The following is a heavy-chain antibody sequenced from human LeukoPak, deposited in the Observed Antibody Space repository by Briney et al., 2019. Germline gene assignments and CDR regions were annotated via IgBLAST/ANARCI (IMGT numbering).Heavy chain of an antibody. CDR2: ISSSSSYI. CDR1: GFTFSSYS. V-gene: IGHV3-21*01. Sequence: GGSLRLSCAASGFTFSSYSMNWVRKAPGKGLEWVSSISSSSSYIYYADSVKGRFTISRDNAKNSLYLQMNSLRAEDTAVYYCARGLLTGYYSLGYWGQGTLVTVSS. J-gene: IGHJ4*02. CDR3: ARGLLTGYYSLGY. D-gene: IGHD3-9*01.